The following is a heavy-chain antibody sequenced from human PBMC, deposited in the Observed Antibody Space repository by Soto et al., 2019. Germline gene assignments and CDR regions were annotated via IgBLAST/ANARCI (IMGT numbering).Heavy chain of an antibody. J-gene: IGHJ4*02. CDR1: GFLFSSNW. Sequence: EMQLVESGGGLVQPGGSLRLSCAASGFLFSSNWMHWVRQAPGKGLVWVSRISGDLSSTDYADSVKGRFTISRDNAKNTLYLQMDSLRDDDTAVYFCARGIGFSAQDYWGQGTLVTVSS. CDR2: ISGDLSST. V-gene: IGHV3-74*01. CDR3: ARGIGFSAQDY. D-gene: IGHD6-13*01.